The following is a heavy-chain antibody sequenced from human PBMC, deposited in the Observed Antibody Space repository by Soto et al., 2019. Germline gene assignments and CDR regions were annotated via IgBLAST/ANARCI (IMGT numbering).Heavy chain of an antibody. Sequence: QLLESGPGLVKPSETLSLTCTVSGGSIRSSSYNWDWSRQPPGKGLEWIGSIYYSGTTYYNPSLKSRVTISVDTSKNQFSLKLSSVTAADTAVYYCARRPSGDYENWFDPWGQGTLVTVSS. CDR2: IYYSGTT. D-gene: IGHD4-17*01. CDR1: GGSIRSSSYN. V-gene: IGHV4-39*01. J-gene: IGHJ5*02. CDR3: ARRPSGDYENWFDP.